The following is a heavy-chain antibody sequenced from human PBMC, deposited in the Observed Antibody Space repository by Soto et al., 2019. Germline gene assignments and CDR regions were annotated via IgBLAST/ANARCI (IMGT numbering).Heavy chain of an antibody. Sequence: QVQLQESGPGLVKPSQTLSLTCTVSGGSISSGGYSWSSLRQHPGEGLEWIGSIYYSGRTSYNPSLKSRVTISVDTSKNQFSLKLSSVTAADTAVYYCASLRGYYDSVAGAFDIWGQGTMVTVSS. CDR1: GGSISSGGYS. CDR3: ASLRGYYDSVAGAFDI. CDR2: IYYSGRT. J-gene: IGHJ3*02. V-gene: IGHV4-31*03. D-gene: IGHD3-22*01.